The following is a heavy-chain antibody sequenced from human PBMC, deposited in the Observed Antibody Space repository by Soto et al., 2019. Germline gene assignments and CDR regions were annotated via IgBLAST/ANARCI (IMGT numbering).Heavy chain of an antibody. CDR1: GYTFTSYG. CDR3: ARDTSRGEYDY. J-gene: IGHJ4*02. D-gene: IGHD3-10*01. Sequence: QVQLVQSGAEVKKPGASVKVSCKASGYTFTSYGISWVRQAPGQGLEWMGWINVYNGNTNYAQKLQRRVTITTDTSTSTAYLNLSILRSDVTAVYFCARDTSRGEYDYWGQGTLVTVSS. CDR2: INVYNGNT. V-gene: IGHV1-18*01.